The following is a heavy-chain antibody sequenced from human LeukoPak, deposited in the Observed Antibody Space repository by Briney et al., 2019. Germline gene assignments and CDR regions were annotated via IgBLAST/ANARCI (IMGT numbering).Heavy chain of an antibody. CDR2: INHSGST. J-gene: IGHJ4*02. CDR1: GGSISSYY. Sequence: SETLSLTCTLSGGSISSYYWSWIRQPPGKGLEWIGEINHSGSTNYNPSLKSRVTISVDTSKNQFSLKLSSVTAADTAVYYCAREGGYCTNGVCYGFDYWGQGTLVTVS. CDR3: AREGGYCTNGVCYGFDY. V-gene: IGHV4-34*01. D-gene: IGHD2-8*01.